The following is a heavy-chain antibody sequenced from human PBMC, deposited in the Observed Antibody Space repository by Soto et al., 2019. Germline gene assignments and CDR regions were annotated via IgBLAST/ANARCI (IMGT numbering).Heavy chain of an antibody. CDR1: GFTFSSYA. CDR3: AKVGQRDSSGYYYVDAFDI. CDR2: ISGSGGST. V-gene: IGHV3-23*01. J-gene: IGHJ3*02. Sequence: LRLSCAASGFTFSSYAMSWVRQAPGKGLEWVSAISGSGGSTYYADSVKGRFTISRDNSKNTLYLQMNSLRAEDTAVYYCAKVGQRDSSGYYYVDAFDIWGQGTMVPVSS. D-gene: IGHD3-22*01.